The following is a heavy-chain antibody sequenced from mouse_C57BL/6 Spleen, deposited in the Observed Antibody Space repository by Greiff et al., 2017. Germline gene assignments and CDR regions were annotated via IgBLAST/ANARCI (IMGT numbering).Heavy chain of an antibody. D-gene: IGHD2-2*01. CDR2: IDPATGGT. V-gene: IGHV1-15*01. CDR3: TRWGYDDYAMDY. CDR1: GYTFTDYE. Sequence: SGAELVRPGASVTLSCKASGYTFTDYEMHWVKQTPVHGLEWIGAIDPATGGTAYNQKFKGKAILTADKSSSTAYMELRSLTSEDSAVYYCTRWGYDDYAMDYWGQGTSVTVSS. J-gene: IGHJ4*01.